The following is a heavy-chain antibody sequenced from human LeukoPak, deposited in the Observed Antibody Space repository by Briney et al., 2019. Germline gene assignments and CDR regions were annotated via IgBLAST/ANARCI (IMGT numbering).Heavy chain of an antibody. J-gene: IGHJ5*02. CDR1: GFAFSSYG. CDR3: AKCTVAAAGPENNWFDP. V-gene: IGHV3-30*18. D-gene: IGHD6-13*01. Sequence: GGSLRLSCAASGFAFSSYGMHWVRQAPGKGLEWVAVISYDGSNKYYADSVKGRFTISRDNSKNTLYLQMNSLRAEDTAVYYCAKCTVAAAGPENNWFDPWGQGTLVTVSS. CDR2: ISYDGSNK.